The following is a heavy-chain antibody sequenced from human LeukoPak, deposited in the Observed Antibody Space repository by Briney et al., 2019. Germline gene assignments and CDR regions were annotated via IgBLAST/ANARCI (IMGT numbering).Heavy chain of an antibody. J-gene: IGHJ4*02. V-gene: IGHV1-69*04. CDR2: IIPILGIA. CDR3: AREVEMATKRYFDY. CDR1: GGTFSSYA. Sequence: GSSVKVSCKASGGTFSSYAISWVRQAPGQGLEWMGRIIPILGIANYAQKFQGRVTITADKSTSTAYMELSSLRSEDTAVYYCAREVEMATKRYFDYWGQGTLVTVSS. D-gene: IGHD5-24*01.